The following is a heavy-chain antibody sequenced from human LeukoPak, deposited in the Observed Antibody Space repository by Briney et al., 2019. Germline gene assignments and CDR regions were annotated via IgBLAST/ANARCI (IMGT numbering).Heavy chain of an antibody. J-gene: IGHJ6*02. CDR2: IKPNSGGT. CDR3: ARGFRNIVVVPAADPYYYGMDV. Sequence: ASVKVSCKASGYTFTDYYLHWVRQAPGQGLEWMGRIKPNSGGTNYAHKFQGRVTMTRDTSLNTAYMELNRLISDDTAVYYCARGFRNIVVVPAADPYYYGMDVWGQGTTVTVSS. CDR1: GYTFTDYY. D-gene: IGHD2-2*01. V-gene: IGHV1-2*06.